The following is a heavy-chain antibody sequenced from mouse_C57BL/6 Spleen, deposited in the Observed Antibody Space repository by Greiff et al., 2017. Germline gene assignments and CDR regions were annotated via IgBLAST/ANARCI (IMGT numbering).Heavy chain of an antibody. Sequence: QVQLQQPRTELVKPGASVKLSCKASGYTFTSYWMHWVKQRPGQGLEWIGNINPSNGGTNYNEKFKSKATLTVDKSSSTAYMQLSSLTSEDSAVYYCARSRIYDGYHGAMDYWGQGTSVTVSS. CDR1: GYTFTSYW. V-gene: IGHV1-53*01. CDR2: INPSNGGT. J-gene: IGHJ4*01. D-gene: IGHD2-3*01. CDR3: ARSRIYDGYHGAMDY.